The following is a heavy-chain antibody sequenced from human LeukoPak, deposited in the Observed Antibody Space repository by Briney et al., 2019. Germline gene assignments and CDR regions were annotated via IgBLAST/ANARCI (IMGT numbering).Heavy chain of an antibody. V-gene: IGHV4-61*01. D-gene: IGHD3-3*01. Sequence: SETLSLTCTVSGGSVSSGSYYWSWIRQPPEKGLEWIGYIYYSGSTNYNPSLKSRVTISVDTSKNQFSLKLSSVTAADTAVYYCARSGNYDFWSGYSHWFDPWGQGTLVTVSS. CDR2: IYYSGST. CDR1: GGSVSSGSYY. CDR3: ARSGNYDFWSGYSHWFDP. J-gene: IGHJ5*02.